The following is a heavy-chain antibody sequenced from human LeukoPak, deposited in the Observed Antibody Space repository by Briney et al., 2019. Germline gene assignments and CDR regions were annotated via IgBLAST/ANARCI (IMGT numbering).Heavy chain of an antibody. CDR2: IIPIFGTA. D-gene: IGHD6-19*01. Sequence: SVTVSCKASGGTFSSYAISWVRQAPGQGLEWMGGIIPIFGTANYAQKFQGRVTITADESTSTAYMELSSLRSEDTAVYYCARDPGIAVATGGDYWGQGTLVTVSS. CDR1: GGTFSSYA. CDR3: ARDPGIAVATGGDY. J-gene: IGHJ4*02. V-gene: IGHV1-69*13.